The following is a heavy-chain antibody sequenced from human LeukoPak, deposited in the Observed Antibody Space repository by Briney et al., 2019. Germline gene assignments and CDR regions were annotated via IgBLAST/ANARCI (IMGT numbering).Heavy chain of an antibody. CDR2: INHSGST. Sequence: SETLSLSCAVYGGSFSGYYWSWIRQPPGKGLGWIGEINHSGSTNYNPSLKSRVTISVDTSKNQFSLKLSSVTAADTAVYYCARAGGLRYFDWLFAWGQGTLVTVSS. CDR1: GGSFSGYY. V-gene: IGHV4-34*01. CDR3: ARAGGLRYFDWLFA. J-gene: IGHJ4*02. D-gene: IGHD3-9*01.